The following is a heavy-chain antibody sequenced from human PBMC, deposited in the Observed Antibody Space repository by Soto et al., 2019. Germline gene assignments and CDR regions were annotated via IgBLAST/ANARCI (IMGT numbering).Heavy chain of an antibody. V-gene: IGHV4-34*01. D-gene: IGHD3-9*01. J-gene: IGHJ6*02. CDR1: GGSFSGYY. Sequence: SETLSLTCAVYGGSFSGYYWSWIRQPPGKGLEWIGEINHSGSTNYNPSLKSRVTISVDTSKNQFSLKLSSVTAADTAVYYCARQVLRYFDWLSSADGMDVWGQGTTVTVSS. CDR3: ARQVLRYFDWLSSADGMDV. CDR2: INHSGST.